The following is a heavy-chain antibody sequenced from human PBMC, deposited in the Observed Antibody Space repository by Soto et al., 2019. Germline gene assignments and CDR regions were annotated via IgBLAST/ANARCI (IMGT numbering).Heavy chain of an antibody. Sequence: QVQLQQSGAGLLKPSETLSLTCDVYGGSFSDYIWTWIRQTPGKGLQWIGQINHSGSANYNPSLKSRVTISVHTSCSQFSLELSSVTAADTAVYYCARGLISGSHYSGGWYYFDSWGQGTQVTVSS. CDR1: GGSFSDYI. CDR2: INHSGSA. CDR3: ARGLISGSHYSGGWYYFDS. J-gene: IGHJ4*02. D-gene: IGHD1-26*01. V-gene: IGHV4-34*01.